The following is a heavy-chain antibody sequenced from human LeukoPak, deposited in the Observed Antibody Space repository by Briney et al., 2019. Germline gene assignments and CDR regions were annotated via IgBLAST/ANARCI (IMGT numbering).Heavy chain of an antibody. D-gene: IGHD3-10*01. CDR2: ISYDGSNR. V-gene: IGHV3-30*18. CDR3: AKDVGSGSYHYFGMEV. Sequence: XGSLRLSCAASGFTFSTYGMTWVRQAPGKGLEWVAVISYDGSNRYHADSVKGRFTISRDIFRKTLNLQMNSLRAEDTAVYYCAKDVGSGSYHYFGMEVWGQGTTVTVSS. J-gene: IGHJ6*02. CDR1: GFTFSTYG.